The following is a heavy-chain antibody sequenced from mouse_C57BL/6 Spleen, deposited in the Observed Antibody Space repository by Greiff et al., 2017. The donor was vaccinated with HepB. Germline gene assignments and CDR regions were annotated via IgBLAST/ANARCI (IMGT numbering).Heavy chain of an antibody. J-gene: IGHJ4*01. CDR2: IHPNSGST. CDR1: GYTFTSYW. CDR3: ARKGLLTPAMDY. V-gene: IGHV1-64*01. D-gene: IGHD2-10*01. Sequence: VKLQQPGAELVKPGASVKLSCKASGYTFTSYWMHWVKQRPGQGLEWIGMIHPNSGSTNYNEKFKSKATLTVDKSSSTAYMQLSSLTSEDSAVYYCARKGLLTPAMDYWGQGTSVTVSS.